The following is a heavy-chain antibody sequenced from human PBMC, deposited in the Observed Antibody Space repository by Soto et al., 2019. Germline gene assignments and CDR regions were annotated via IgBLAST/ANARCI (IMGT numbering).Heavy chain of an antibody. D-gene: IGHD2-2*01. J-gene: IGHJ6*02. CDR3: ARDLGRTAAGYYYYYAMDV. Sequence: GGPLRLSCAASGFTVSNDWMNWVRQAPGKGLEWVANIKQDGREKYFVDSVKGRFTISRDNAKNSLYLQMNSLRAEDTAVYYCARDLGRTAAGYYYYYAMDVWGQGTTVTVSS. CDR2: IKQDGREK. CDR1: GFTVSNDW. V-gene: IGHV3-7*01.